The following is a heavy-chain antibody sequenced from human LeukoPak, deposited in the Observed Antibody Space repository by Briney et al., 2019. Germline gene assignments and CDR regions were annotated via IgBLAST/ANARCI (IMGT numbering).Heavy chain of an antibody. CDR1: GFTFSNYW. CDR3: ARDVNGGYFDY. D-gene: IGHD4-23*01. V-gene: IGHV3-7*01. Sequence: PGGSLRLSCAASGFTFSNYWMSWVRRAQGKGPQWVANIDREGDEKNYVDSVKGRFTISRDNAKNSLYLQMNSLRADDMAVYFCARDVNGGYFDYWGQGILVTVSS. J-gene: IGHJ4*02. CDR2: IDREGDEK.